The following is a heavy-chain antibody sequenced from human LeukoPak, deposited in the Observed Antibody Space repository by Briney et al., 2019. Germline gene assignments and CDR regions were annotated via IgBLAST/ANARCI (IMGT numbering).Heavy chain of an antibody. CDR3: ARQNSGFIAAAGRFDY. D-gene: IGHD6-13*01. CDR2: IYYSGST. CDR1: GGSISSSGYY. V-gene: IGHV4-39*01. J-gene: IGHJ4*02. Sequence: PSETLSLTCTVSGGSISSSGYYWGWIRQPPGKGLEWIGSIYYSGSTYYNPSLKSRVTISVDTSKNQFSLKLSSVTAADTAVYYCARQNSGFIAAAGRFDYWGQGTLVTVSS.